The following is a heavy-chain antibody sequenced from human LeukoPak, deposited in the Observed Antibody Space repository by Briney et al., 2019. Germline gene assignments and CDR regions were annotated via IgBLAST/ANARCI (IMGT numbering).Heavy chain of an antibody. D-gene: IGHD5-18*01. V-gene: IGHV4-59*01. CDR2: IYYSGST. Sequence: PSETLSLTCTVSGGSISNYYWSWIRQPPGKGLEWIGYIYYSGSTSYNPSLKSRVTISIDTSKNHFSLGLSSVTAADTAMYYCARTDTAMVTPLDSWGQGTLVTVSS. CDR3: ARTDTAMVTPLDS. CDR1: GGSISNYY. J-gene: IGHJ4*02.